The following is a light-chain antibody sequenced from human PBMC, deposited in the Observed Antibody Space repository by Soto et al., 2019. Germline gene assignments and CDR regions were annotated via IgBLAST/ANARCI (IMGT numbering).Light chain of an antibody. CDR1: SSDIGSNS. Sequence: QLVLTQPPSASGTPGQRVTISCSGSSSDIGSNSVNWYQQLPGAAPRLLIYANDHRPSGVPDRFSASKSGTSASLAISGVRSEDEAFYYCATWSDSLKGWVFGGGTKLTVL. J-gene: IGLJ3*02. CDR3: ATWSDSLKGWV. V-gene: IGLV1-44*01. CDR2: AND.